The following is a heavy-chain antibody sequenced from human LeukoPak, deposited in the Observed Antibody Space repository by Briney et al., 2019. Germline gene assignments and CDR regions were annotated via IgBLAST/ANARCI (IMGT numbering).Heavy chain of an antibody. D-gene: IGHD1-26*01. V-gene: IGHV1-69*13. Sequence: AASVKVSCKASGDTVSRHGFAWVRQAPGQGFEWIGGIISTFGVSNYAQNFQGRLTITADESTNTLYMELSGLRSEDTAVYYCAREWAGYGRSSFDHWGQGTLVTVSS. CDR3: AREWAGYGRSSFDH. CDR2: IISTFGVS. J-gene: IGHJ4*02. CDR1: GDTVSRHG.